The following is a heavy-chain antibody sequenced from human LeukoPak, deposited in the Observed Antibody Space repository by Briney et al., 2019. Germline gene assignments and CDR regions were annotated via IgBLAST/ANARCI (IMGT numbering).Heavy chain of an antibody. V-gene: IGHV3-72*01. J-gene: IGHJ4*02. D-gene: IGHD5-18*01. Sequence: GGSLRLSCAASGFTFTDHFMDWVRQAPGKGLEWVGRIRNKVKSYTTEYAASVKGRFTISRDDSKNSVYLQMNSLKTEDTAVYYCTTDSYGYFDYWGQGTLVTVSS. CDR1: GFTFTDHF. CDR2: IRNKVKSYTT. CDR3: TTDSYGYFDY.